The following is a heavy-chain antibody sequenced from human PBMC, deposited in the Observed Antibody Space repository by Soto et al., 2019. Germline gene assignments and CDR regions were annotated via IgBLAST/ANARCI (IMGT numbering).Heavy chain of an antibody. CDR1: GYTFINYG. J-gene: IGHJ3*01. D-gene: IGHD4-17*01. Sequence: QVQLVQSGPEVKKSGASVKISCKASGYTFINYGISWVRQAPGQGLEWMGWITDYNGYTKYARKFQDRVNMTTDTSTTTAYMELRSLRSDDTAVYFCARDDFGDLWRTFDLWGQGTKVTVSS. CDR3: ARDDFGDLWRTFDL. CDR2: ITDYNGYT. V-gene: IGHV1-18*04.